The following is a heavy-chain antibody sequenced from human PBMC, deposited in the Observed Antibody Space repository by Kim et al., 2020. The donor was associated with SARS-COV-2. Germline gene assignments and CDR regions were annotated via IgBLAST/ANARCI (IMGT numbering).Heavy chain of an antibody. CDR2: MTFNTGDT. CDR1: GFTFNDYD. V-gene: IGHV1-8*01. Sequence: ASVKVSCKASGFTFNDYDINWVRQATGQGLEWMGWMTFNTGDTGYVQKFQGRVTMTRDSSMNTAYMELSSLRPEDTATYYCARGKYNWEWDYWGQGTLVTVSS. J-gene: IGHJ4*02. CDR3: ARGKYNWEWDY. D-gene: IGHD1-20*01.